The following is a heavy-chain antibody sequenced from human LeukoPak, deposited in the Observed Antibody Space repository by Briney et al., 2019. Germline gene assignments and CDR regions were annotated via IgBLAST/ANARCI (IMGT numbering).Heavy chain of an antibody. CDR3: ARLYSCGWTWSYNWFDP. CDR2: IYPGDSDT. Sequence: GESLKISCKGSGYSFTSYWIGWVRQMPGKGLEWMGIIYPGDSDTRYSPSFQGQVTISADKSISTAYLQWSSLKASDTAMYYCARLYSCGWTWSYNWFDPWGQGTLVTVSS. D-gene: IGHD6-19*01. V-gene: IGHV5-51*01. J-gene: IGHJ5*02. CDR1: GYSFTSYW.